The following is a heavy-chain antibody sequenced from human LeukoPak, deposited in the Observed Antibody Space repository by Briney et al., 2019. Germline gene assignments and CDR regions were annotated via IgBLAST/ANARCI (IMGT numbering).Heavy chain of an antibody. V-gene: IGHV1-69*04. D-gene: IGHD4-17*01. CDR2: IIPILGIA. CDR3: ARLQTLTTVTNAFDI. J-gene: IGHJ3*02. Sequence: SVKVSCKASGGTFSSYAISWVRQAPGRGLEWMGRIIPILGIANYAQKFQGRVTITADKSTSTAYMELSSLRSEDTAVYYCARLQTLTTVTNAFDIWGQGTMVTVSS. CDR1: GGTFSSYA.